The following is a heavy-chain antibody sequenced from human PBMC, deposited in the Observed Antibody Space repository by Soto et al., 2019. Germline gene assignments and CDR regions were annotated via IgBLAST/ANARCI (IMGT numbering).Heavy chain of an antibody. Sequence: QVQLVESGGGLVKPGGSLRLSCAASGFTFSDFYMSWIRQAPGKGLEWISYISSGSTNIFYADSVKGRFTVSRDNGKNSVYLQMDSLRAEETAVYYCARDRNAAGSDYWGQGTLVTVSS. D-gene: IGHD1-1*01. J-gene: IGHJ4*02. CDR3: ARDRNAAGSDY. V-gene: IGHV3-11*01. CDR1: GFTFSDFY. CDR2: ISSGSTNI.